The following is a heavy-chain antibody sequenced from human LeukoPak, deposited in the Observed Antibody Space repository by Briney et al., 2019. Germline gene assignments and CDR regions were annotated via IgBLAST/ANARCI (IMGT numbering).Heavy chain of an antibody. D-gene: IGHD6-6*01. V-gene: IGHV4-30-2*01. CDR3: AREYSSSSRNSHFDY. CDR2: IYHSGST. J-gene: IGHJ4*02. Sequence: SETLSLTCTVSGGSISSGGYYWSWIRQPPGKGLEWIGYIYHSGSTYYNPSLKSRVTISVDRSKNQFSLKLSSVTAADTAVYYCAREYSSSSRNSHFDYWGQGTLVTVSS. CDR1: GGSISSGGYY.